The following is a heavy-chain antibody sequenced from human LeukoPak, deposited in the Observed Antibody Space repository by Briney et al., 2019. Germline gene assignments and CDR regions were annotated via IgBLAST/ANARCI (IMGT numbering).Heavy chain of an antibody. CDR1: GFTFSSYW. J-gene: IGHJ6*01. Sequence: GGSLRLSCAASGFTFSSYWMHWVRQAPGKGLVWVSRINSDGSSTTYADSVKGRFTISRDNAKNTLYLQMNSLRAEDTAVYYCARRRIVGAYYYYYYGMDVWGQGTTLTVSS. CDR2: INSDGSST. CDR3: ARRRIVGAYYYYYYGMDV. D-gene: IGHD1-26*01. V-gene: IGHV3-74*01.